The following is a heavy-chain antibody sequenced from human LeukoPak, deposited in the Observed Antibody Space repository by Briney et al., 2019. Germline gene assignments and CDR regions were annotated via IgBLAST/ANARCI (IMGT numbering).Heavy chain of an antibody. V-gene: IGHV3-21*01. J-gene: IGHJ5*02. Sequence: GSLRLSCAASGFTFSSYSMNWVRQAPGKGLEWVSSISSSSSYIYYADSVKGRFTISRDNAKNSLYLQMNSLRAEDTAVYYCARDSSGWYSWFDPWGQGTLVTVSS. CDR2: ISSSSSYI. CDR1: GFTFSSYS. CDR3: ARDSSGWYSWFDP. D-gene: IGHD6-19*01.